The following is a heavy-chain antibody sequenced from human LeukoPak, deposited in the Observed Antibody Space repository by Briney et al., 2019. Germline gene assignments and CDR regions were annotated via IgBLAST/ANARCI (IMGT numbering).Heavy chain of an antibody. D-gene: IGHD6-13*01. CDR1: GGSITSHY. Sequence: SETLSLTCTVSGGSITSHYWSWIRQPPGKGLEWIGYIYYSGNTNYNPSLKSRVTISVDTSKNQFSLSLTSVTAADTAVYYCARESRAAGGGGWFDPWGQGTLVTVSS. CDR3: ARESRAAGGGGWFDP. CDR2: IYYSGNT. V-gene: IGHV4-59*11. J-gene: IGHJ5*02.